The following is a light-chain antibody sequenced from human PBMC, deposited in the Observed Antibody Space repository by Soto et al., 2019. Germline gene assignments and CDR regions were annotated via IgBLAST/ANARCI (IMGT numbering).Light chain of an antibody. V-gene: IGLV1-40*01. J-gene: IGLJ7*01. Sequence: QAVVTQPPSVSGAPGQRVTISCTGSSSNIGAGYDVHWYQQLPGTAPKLLISGNSNRPSGVPDRFSGSKSGTSASLAITGLQAEDEADYYCQSYDSSLSGWVFGGGPQLTVL. CDR1: SSNIGAGYD. CDR3: QSYDSSLSGWV. CDR2: GNS.